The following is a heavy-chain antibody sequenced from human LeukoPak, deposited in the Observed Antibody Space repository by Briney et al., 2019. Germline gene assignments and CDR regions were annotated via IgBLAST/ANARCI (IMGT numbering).Heavy chain of an antibody. CDR3: ARDQSGTYTIDY. CDR2: ISFYEKVE. Sequence: GGSLRLSCAVSGFIFSTYAVHWVRQAPAKGLEGVAFISFYEKVEYFADAVKGRFTISRDNSKNTVYLQMNSLRAEDTAVYYCARDQSGTYTIDYWGQGTLVTVSS. CDR1: GFIFSTYA. V-gene: IGHV3-30*04. D-gene: IGHD4-11*01. J-gene: IGHJ4*02.